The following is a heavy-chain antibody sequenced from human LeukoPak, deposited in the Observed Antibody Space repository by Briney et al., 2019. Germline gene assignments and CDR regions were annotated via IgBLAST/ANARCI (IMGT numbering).Heavy chain of an antibody. CDR3: ARVLGGSGSSGPYYYYYGMDV. CDR2: IYYSGST. J-gene: IGHJ6*02. D-gene: IGHD3-10*01. CDR1: GGSISSYY. V-gene: IGHV4-59*01. Sequence: SETLSLTCTVSGGSISSYYWSWIRQPPGKGLEWIGYIYYSGSTNYNPSLKSRVTISVDTSKNQFSLKLSSVTAADTAVYYCARVLGGSGSSGPYYYYYGMDVWGQRTTVTVSS.